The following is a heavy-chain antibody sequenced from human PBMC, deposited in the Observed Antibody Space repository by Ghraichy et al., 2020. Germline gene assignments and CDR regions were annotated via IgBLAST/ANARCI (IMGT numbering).Heavy chain of an antibody. CDR3: ARDNGSGRTYY. CDR2: VDPYKGDT. J-gene: IGHJ4*02. CDR1: GYPFVNYG. Sequence: ASVKVSCKTSGYPFVNYGITWLRQAPGQGLEWMGWVDPYKGDTNYTQRLQDRGTMTTDTTTKTADMELRSLTSDDTAVYYCARDNGSGRTYYWGQGTLVTVSS. D-gene: IGHD3-10*01. V-gene: IGHV1-18*01.